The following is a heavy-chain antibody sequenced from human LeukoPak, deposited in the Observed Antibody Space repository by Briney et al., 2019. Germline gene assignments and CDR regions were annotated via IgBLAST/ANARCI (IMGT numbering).Heavy chain of an antibody. CDR1: GFTFSSYS. V-gene: IGHV3-48*04. Sequence: GGSLRLSCAASGFTFSSYSMNWARQAPGKGLEWVSYITSSSSIIYYADSVKGRFTISRDNSKNTLYLQMSSLRAEDTAVYYCARDSRQKTDDSGHYFSYYFDYWGQGTLVPVSS. CDR2: ITSSSSII. D-gene: IGHD3-22*01. CDR3: ARDSRQKTDDSGHYFSYYFDY. J-gene: IGHJ4*02.